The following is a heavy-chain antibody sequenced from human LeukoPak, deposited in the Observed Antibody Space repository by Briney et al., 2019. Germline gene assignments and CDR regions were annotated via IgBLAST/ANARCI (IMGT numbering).Heavy chain of an antibody. CDR1: GDSISSTNYY. CDR2: INHSGST. CDR3: ARRHIAAAGKLSP. V-gene: IGHV4-39*07. Sequence: PSETLSLTCTVSGDSISSTNYYWGWIRQPPGKGLEWIGEINHSGSTNYNPSLKSRVTISVDTSKNQFSLKLSSVTAADTAVYYCARRHIAAAGKLSPWGQGTLVTVSS. J-gene: IGHJ5*02. D-gene: IGHD6-13*01.